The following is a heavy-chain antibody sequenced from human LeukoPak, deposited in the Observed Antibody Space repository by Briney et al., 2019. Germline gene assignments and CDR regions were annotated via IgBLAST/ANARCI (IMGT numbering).Heavy chain of an antibody. Sequence: PGGSLRLSCAASGFTFGSYEMNWVRQAPGKGLEWVSYISSSGSTIYYADSVKGRFTISRDNAKNSLYLQMNSLRAEDTAVYYCARDRIAVAPLDYWGQGTLVTVSS. V-gene: IGHV3-48*03. CDR1: GFTFGSYE. CDR2: ISSSGSTI. CDR3: ARDRIAVAPLDY. J-gene: IGHJ4*02. D-gene: IGHD6-19*01.